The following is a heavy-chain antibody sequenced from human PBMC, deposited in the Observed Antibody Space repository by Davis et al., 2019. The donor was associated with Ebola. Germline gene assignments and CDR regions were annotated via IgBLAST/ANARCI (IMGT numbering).Heavy chain of an antibody. J-gene: IGHJ4*02. V-gene: IGHV3-21*01. D-gene: IGHD6-19*01. CDR1: GFTFRSYG. CDR3: ARGRWLATYYFDY. CDR2: ITSSSSYI. Sequence: GESLKISCAASGFTFRSYGMHWVRQAPGKGLEWVSFITSSSSYIYYADSVKGRFTISRDNAKNSLYLQMNSLRAEDTAVYYCARGRWLATYYFDYWGQGTLVTVAS.